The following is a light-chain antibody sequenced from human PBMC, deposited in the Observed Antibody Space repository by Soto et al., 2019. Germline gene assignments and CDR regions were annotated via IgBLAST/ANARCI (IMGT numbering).Light chain of an antibody. CDR1: SSNIGAGYD. CDR2: GNS. Sequence: QSVLTQPPSVSGAPGQRVTISCTGSSSNIGAGYDVHWYQQLPGTAPKLLIYGNSNRPSGVPDRFSGSKSGTSASLAITGLQAEDEADYYCQCYDSSGVFGGGTKVAVL. CDR3: QCYDSSGV. J-gene: IGLJ3*02. V-gene: IGLV1-40*01.